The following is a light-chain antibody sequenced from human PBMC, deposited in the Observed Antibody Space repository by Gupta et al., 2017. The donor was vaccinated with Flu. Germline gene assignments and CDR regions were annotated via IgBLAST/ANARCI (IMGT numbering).Light chain of an antibody. CDR3: VAWDDSLNGWV. J-gene: IGLJ3*02. CDR1: NSNIGTNT. Sequence: RVTISCSGSNSNIGTNTVDWYQQFPGTAPKLLVYSTNQRPSGVPGRFSGSKSGTSASLAISGLQSEDEADYYCVAWDDSLNGWVFGGGTKLTVL. CDR2: STN. V-gene: IGLV1-44*01.